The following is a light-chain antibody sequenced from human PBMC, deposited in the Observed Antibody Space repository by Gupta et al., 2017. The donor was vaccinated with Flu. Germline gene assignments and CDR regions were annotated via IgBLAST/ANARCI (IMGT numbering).Light chain of an antibody. Sequence: VTLSLSPGEGATLSCRASQSVTSSLAWYQQKPGQATRLLIYGASTRAAGIPDRFSGSGSGTDFSLTIDKVEPEDFAVYFCQQYGSSSPWTFGQGTKVEVK. V-gene: IGKV3-20*01. CDR2: GAS. J-gene: IGKJ1*01. CDR1: QSVTSS. CDR3: QQYGSSSPWT.